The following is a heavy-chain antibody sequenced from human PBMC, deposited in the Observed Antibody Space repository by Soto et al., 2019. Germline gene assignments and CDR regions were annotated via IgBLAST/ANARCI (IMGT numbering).Heavy chain of an antibody. V-gene: IGHV6-1*01. J-gene: IGHJ6*03. CDR1: GDTVSSNSAA. Sequence: QSQTLSLTCAISGDTVSSNSAAWNWIRQSPSRGLEWLGRTYYRSKWYNDYAVSVKSRITINPDTSKNQFSLQLNSVTPEDTAVYYCARGGLDRRQLVPSVSHEDYYMDVWGKGTTGTVSS. CDR3: ARGGLDRRQLVPSVSHEDYYMDV. D-gene: IGHD6-13*01. CDR2: TYYRSKWYN.